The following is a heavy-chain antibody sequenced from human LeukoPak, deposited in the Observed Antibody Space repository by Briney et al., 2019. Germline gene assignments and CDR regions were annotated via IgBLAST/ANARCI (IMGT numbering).Heavy chain of an antibody. CDR2: ISGSAGAT. CDR1: GFTFSDFA. Sequence: PGGSLRLSCAPSGFTFSDFAMSWVRQAPGKGLESVAAISGSAGATHYADSVKGRFTISRDNSKNTLYLQMNSLRAEDTAVYYCAKDAYYYDSSGHLYFDYWGQGTLVTVSS. J-gene: IGHJ4*02. V-gene: IGHV3-23*01. D-gene: IGHD3-22*01. CDR3: AKDAYYYDSSGHLYFDY.